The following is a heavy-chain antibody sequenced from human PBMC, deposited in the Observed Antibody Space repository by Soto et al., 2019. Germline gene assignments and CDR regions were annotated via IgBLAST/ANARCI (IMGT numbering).Heavy chain of an antibody. CDR1: GYTLTELS. J-gene: IGHJ4*02. CDR2: FDPEDGET. Sequence: ASVKVSCKVSGYTLTELSMHWVRQAPGKGLEWMGGFDPEDGETIYAQKFQGRVTMTEDTSTDTAYMELSSLRSEDTAVYYCATAAYYYDGSGYLPGPFGYWGQGTLVTVSS. D-gene: IGHD3-22*01. CDR3: ATAAYYYDGSGYLPGPFGY. V-gene: IGHV1-24*01.